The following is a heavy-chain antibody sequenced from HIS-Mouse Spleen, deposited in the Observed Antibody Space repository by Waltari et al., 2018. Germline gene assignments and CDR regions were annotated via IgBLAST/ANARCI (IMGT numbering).Heavy chain of an antibody. CDR1: GGSFSGYY. V-gene: IGHV4-34*01. CDR3: ARALIAAFDY. CDR2: INHRGST. J-gene: IGHJ4*02. D-gene: IGHD6-13*01. Sequence: QVQLQQWGAGLLKPSETMSITCAVYGGSFSGYYWSWIRQPPGKGLEWIGEINHRGSTNYNPSLKSRVTISVDTSKNQFSLKLSSVTAADTAVYYCARALIAAFDYWGQGTLVTVSS.